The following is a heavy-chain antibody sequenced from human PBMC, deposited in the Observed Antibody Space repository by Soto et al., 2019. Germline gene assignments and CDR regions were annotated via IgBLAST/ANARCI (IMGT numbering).Heavy chain of an antibody. CDR3: ARVLNYDFWSGYRYYYYGMDV. D-gene: IGHD3-3*01. V-gene: IGHV1-69*01. Sequence: QVQLVQSGAEVKKPGSSVNVSCKASGGTFSSYAISWVRQAPGQGLEWMGGIIPIFGTANYAQKFQGRVTITADESTSVAYMELSSPRSEDTAVYYCARVLNYDFWSGYRYYYYGMDVWGQGTTVTVSS. CDR1: GGTFSSYA. CDR2: IIPIFGTA. J-gene: IGHJ6*02.